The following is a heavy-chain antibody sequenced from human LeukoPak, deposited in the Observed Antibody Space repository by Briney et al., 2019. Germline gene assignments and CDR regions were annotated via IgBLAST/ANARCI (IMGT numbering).Heavy chain of an antibody. J-gene: IGHJ4*02. CDR3: ARIGYSSSSLDY. V-gene: IGHV3-7*01. Sequence: GGSLRLSCAASGFTYSNYWMTWVRQAPGKGLEWVANINQDGTIKYYADSVKGRFASSRDNGKNSLYIQMNSLRAEDTALYYCARIGYSSSSLDYWGQGTLVTVHS. D-gene: IGHD6-6*01. CDR2: INQDGTIK. CDR1: GFTYSNYW.